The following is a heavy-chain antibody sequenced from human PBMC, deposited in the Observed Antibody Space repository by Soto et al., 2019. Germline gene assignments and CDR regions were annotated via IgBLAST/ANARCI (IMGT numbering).Heavy chain of an antibody. CDR3: TTDAILIWYGGRVDY. J-gene: IGHJ4*02. CDR1: GFTFSNAW. CDR2: IKSKTDGGTT. Sequence: GGSLRLSCAASGFTFSNAWMNWVRQAPGKGLEWVGRIKSKTDGGTTDYAAPVKGRFTISRDDSKNTLYLQMNSLKTEDTAVYYCTTDAILIWYGGRVDYWGQGTLVTVSS. D-gene: IGHD3-10*01. V-gene: IGHV3-15*07.